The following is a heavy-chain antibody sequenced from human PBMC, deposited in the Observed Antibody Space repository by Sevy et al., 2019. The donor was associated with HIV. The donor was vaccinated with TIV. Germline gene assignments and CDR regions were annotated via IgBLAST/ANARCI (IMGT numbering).Heavy chain of an antibody. V-gene: IGHV3-30*02. CDR2: MRKDGLTT. J-gene: IGHJ3*02. Sequence: GGSLRLSCAASIFTFNIYGMQWVRQAPGKGLEWVAYMRKDGLTTYYADSVKGRFTISRDSSKNTLYLQMKSLRIEDAAVYDWTRETTDWEASGPVPGDIWGQGTMVTVSS. D-gene: IGHD1-26*01. CDR3: TRETTDWEASGPVPGDI. CDR1: IFTFNIYG.